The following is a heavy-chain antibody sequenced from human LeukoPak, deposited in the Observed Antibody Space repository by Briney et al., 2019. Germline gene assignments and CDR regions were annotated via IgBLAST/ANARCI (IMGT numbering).Heavy chain of an antibody. CDR3: ARYGIEMATNRIDY. V-gene: IGHV3-11*04. CDR1: GSTFSDYY. J-gene: IGHJ4*02. Sequence: GGSLRLSCAASGSTFSDYYMSWIRQAPGKGLEWVSYISSSGSTIYYADSVKGRFTISRDNAKNSLYLQMNSLRTEDTAVYYCARYGIEMATNRIDYWGQGTLVTVSS. CDR2: ISSSGSTI. D-gene: IGHD5-24*01.